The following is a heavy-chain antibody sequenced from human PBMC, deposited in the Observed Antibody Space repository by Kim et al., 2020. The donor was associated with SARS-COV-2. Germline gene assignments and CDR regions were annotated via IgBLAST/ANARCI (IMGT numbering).Heavy chain of an antibody. D-gene: IGHD2-8*01. Sequence: KNYVDSVKGRLTISRDNAKNSLYLEMNSLRVDDTAVYYCTRDNGYNWFDPWGQGTLVTVS. V-gene: IGHV3-7*01. CDR2: K. CDR3: TRDNGYNWFDP. J-gene: IGHJ5*02.